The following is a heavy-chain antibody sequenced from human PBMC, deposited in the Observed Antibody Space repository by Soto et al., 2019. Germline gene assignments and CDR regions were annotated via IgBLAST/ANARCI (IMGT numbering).Heavy chain of an antibody. CDR2: IYDSGST. D-gene: IGHD1-26*01. V-gene: IGHV4-59*08. CDR1: DGSISSYY. Sequence: SETLSLTCTVSDGSISSYYWSWLRQPPGKGLEWIGYIYDSGSTIYNPSLKSRVTISVDRPNNQFSLKLRSVTAADTAIYYCAGDIRSGSYRFEYWGQGTLVTVSS. CDR3: AGDIRSGSYRFEY. J-gene: IGHJ4*02.